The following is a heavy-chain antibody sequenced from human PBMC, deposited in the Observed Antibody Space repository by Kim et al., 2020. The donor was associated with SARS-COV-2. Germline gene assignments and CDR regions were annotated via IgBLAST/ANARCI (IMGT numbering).Heavy chain of an antibody. V-gene: IGHV1-46*04. D-gene: IGHD4-4*01. Sequence: YAQKLQGRGTMTRDTSTSTVYMELSSLRSEDTAVYYCARPQETTVTTFDYWGQGTLVTVSS. CDR3: ARPQETTVTTFDY. J-gene: IGHJ4*02.